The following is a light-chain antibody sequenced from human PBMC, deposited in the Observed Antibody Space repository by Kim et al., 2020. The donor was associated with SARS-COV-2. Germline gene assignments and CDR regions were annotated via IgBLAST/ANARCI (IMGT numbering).Light chain of an antibody. Sequence: ASVEKAGINWGGNKAGDVTVNWYEQRPGQGPVLVISYDTDRPSGIPERFAGSNSGNTATLTINRVEAVDEADYSCKVWDGSSDHWVFGGGTQLTVL. CDR1: KAGDVT. CDR2: YDT. J-gene: IGLJ3*02. V-gene: IGLV3-21*04. CDR3: KVWDGSSDHWV.